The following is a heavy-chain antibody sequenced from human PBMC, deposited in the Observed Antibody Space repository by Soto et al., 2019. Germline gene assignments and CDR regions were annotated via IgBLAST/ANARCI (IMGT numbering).Heavy chain of an antibody. CDR2: ISNDGNIK. CDR3: ARGALDY. Sequence: PGGSLRLSCAASGFTFSSYAMHWVRQAPGKGLEWVALISNDGNIKYYADSVKGRFTISRDNSKNTLYLQMNSLRVEDTAVYYCARGALDYWGQGTLVTVSS. V-gene: IGHV3-30-3*01. J-gene: IGHJ4*02. CDR1: GFTFSSYA.